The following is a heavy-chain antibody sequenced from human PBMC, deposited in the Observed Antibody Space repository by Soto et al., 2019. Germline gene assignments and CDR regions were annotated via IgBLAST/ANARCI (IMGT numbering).Heavy chain of an antibody. CDR1: GGSFSGYF. V-gene: IGHV4-34*02. CDR2: INHGGST. D-gene: IGHD3-10*01. CDR3: AREAVGYYGSGRQHFDF. J-gene: IGHJ4*02. Sequence: QVQLQQWGAGLLKPSETLSLTCAVYGGSFSGYFWSWVRQPPGKGLEWIAEINHGGSTNYNPSLKSRVTISVDTSKNQFSLTLTSLTAADTAVYVCAREAVGYYGSGRQHFDFWGQGTLVTVST.